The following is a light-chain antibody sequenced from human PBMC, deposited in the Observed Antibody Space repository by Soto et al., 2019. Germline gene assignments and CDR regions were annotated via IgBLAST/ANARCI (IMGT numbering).Light chain of an antibody. CDR1: SSDFGAYNS. V-gene: IGLV2-14*01. CDR2: EVS. Sequence: QSVLTQPASVSGSPGQSITISCTGTSSDFGAYNSVSWCQQHPGKAPKVMIYEVSNRPSGVSNRFSGSKSGNTASLTISGLQAEDEADYYCTSYTRSNTWVFGGGTKLTVL. CDR3: TSYTRSNTWV. J-gene: IGLJ3*02.